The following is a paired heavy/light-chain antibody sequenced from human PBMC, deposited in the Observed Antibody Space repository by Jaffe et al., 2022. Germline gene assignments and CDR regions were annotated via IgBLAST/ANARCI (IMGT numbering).Heavy chain of an antibody. CDR3: ARVRYGSGSYHYYFDY. V-gene: IGHV4-38-2*01. D-gene: IGHD3-10*01. CDR2: IYHSGST. J-gene: IGHJ4*02. Sequence: QVQLQESGPGLVKPSETLSLTCAVSGYSISSGYYWGWIRQPPGKGLEWIGSIYHSGSTYYNPSLKSRVTISVDTSKNQFSLKLSSVTAADTAVYYCARVRYGSGSYHYYFDYWGQGTLVTVSS. CDR1: GYSISSGYY.
Light chain of an antibody. CDR1: QGISSA. CDR3: QQFNSYHLT. V-gene: IGKV1-13*02. CDR2: DAS. J-gene: IGKJ5*01. Sequence: AIQLTQSPSSLSASVGDRVTITCRASQGISSALAWYQQKPGKAPKLLIYDASSLESGVPSRFSGSGSGTDFTLTISSLQPEDFATYYCQQFNSYHLTFGQGTRLEIK.